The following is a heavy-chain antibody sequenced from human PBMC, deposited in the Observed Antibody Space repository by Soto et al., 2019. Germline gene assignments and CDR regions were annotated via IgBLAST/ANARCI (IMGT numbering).Heavy chain of an antibody. CDR3: ASSSWGYYYYYMDV. Sequence: PSETLSLTCTVSGGSISSYHWSWIRQPPGKGLEWIGYIYYSGSTNYNPSLKSRVTISVDTSKNQFSLKLSSVTAADTAVYYCASSSWGYYYYYMDVWGKGTTVTVSS. CDR2: IYYSGST. V-gene: IGHV4-59*08. CDR1: GGSISSYH. J-gene: IGHJ6*03. D-gene: IGHD6-13*01.